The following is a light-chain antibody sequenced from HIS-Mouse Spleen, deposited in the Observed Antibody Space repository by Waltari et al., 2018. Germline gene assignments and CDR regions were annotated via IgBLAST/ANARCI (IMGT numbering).Light chain of an antibody. CDR2: EDN. J-gene: IGLJ2*01. Sequence: NFMLTQPHSVSESPGKTVTISCTGSSGRIASNYVQWYQQRPGSVPTTVIYEDNQRPSGVPDRFSGSIDSSSNSASLTISGLKTEDEADYYCQSYDSSNVVFGGGTKLTVL. CDR1: SGRIASNY. CDR3: QSYDSSNVV. V-gene: IGLV6-57*02.